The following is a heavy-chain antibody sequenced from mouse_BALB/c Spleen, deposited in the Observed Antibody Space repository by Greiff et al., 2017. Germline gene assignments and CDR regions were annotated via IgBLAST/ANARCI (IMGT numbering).Heavy chain of an antibody. CDR2: ISSGGSYT. D-gene: IGHD1-1*01. Sequence: DVKLVESGGGLVKPGGSLKLSCAASGFTFSSYAMSWVRQTPEKRLEWVATISSGGSYTYYPDSVKGRFTISRDNAKNTLYLQMSSLRSEDTAMYYCARRRYGSSYGNYAMDYWGQGTSVTVSS. V-gene: IGHV5-9-3*01. J-gene: IGHJ4*01. CDR1: GFTFSSYA. CDR3: ARRRYGSSYGNYAMDY.